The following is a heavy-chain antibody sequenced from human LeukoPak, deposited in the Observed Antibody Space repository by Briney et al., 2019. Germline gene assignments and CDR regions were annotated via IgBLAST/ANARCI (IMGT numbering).Heavy chain of an antibody. CDR1: GFTFSDFW. D-gene: IGHD1-1*01. V-gene: IGHV3-7*01. Sequence: PGGSLRLSCAGSGFTFSDFWMTWVRQTPRKGLEWVANIKEDGTEKNLVDSVKGRFTISRDNTKNLLFLEMNNLRGDDTAIYYCVRESRPGGAMGLYHNLDYWGQGTLVAVSS. J-gene: IGHJ4*02. CDR3: VRESRPGGAMGLYHNLDY. CDR2: IKEDGTEK.